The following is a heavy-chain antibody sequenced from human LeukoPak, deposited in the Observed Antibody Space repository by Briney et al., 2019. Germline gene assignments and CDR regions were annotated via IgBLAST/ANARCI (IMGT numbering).Heavy chain of an antibody. J-gene: IGHJ4*02. Sequence: PGGSPRLSCAASGFTFSSYAMSWVRQAPGKGLEWVSAISGSGDSTYYADSVKGRFTISRDNSKSTLYLQMNSLRAEDTAVYYCAKGRGYSSSSGDFDYWGQGTLVTVSS. CDR2: ISGSGDST. V-gene: IGHV3-23*01. CDR1: GFTFSSYA. CDR3: AKGRGYSSSSGDFDY. D-gene: IGHD6-6*01.